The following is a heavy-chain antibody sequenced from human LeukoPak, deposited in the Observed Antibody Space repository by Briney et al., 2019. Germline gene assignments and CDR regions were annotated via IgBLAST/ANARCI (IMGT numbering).Heavy chain of an antibody. D-gene: IGHD3-22*01. CDR1: GFSVDGNY. CDR2: IRYDGSNK. J-gene: IGHJ4*02. Sequence: GGSLRLSCAASGFSVDGNYMTWVRQAPGKGLEWVAFIRYDGSNKYYADSVKGRFTISRDNSKNTLYLQMNSLRAEDTAVYYCARESESYDSSGSTFKYWGQGTLVTVSS. V-gene: IGHV3-30*02. CDR3: ARESESYDSSGSTFKY.